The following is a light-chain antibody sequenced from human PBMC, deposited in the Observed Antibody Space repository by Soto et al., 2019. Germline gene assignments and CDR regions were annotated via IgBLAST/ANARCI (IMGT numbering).Light chain of an antibody. Sequence: EIVLTQSPGTLSLSPGERATLSCRASQSVSSNYLAWYQQKPGQAPRLLIYDASNRATGIPARFSGSGSGTDFTLTISSLEPEDFAIYYCQHYNNWPPWTFGQGTKVDI. CDR1: QSVSSNY. V-gene: IGKV3-11*01. J-gene: IGKJ1*01. CDR3: QHYNNWPPWT. CDR2: DAS.